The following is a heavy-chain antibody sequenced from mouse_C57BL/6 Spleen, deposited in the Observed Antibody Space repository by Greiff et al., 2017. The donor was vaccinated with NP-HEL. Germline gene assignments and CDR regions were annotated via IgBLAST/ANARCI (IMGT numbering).Heavy chain of an antibody. J-gene: IGHJ3*01. D-gene: IGHD1-1*01. CDR2: IDPSDSYT. CDR1: GYTFTSYW. Sequence: QVQLQQSGAELVKPGASVKLSCKASGYTFTSYWMQWVKQRPGQGLEWIGEIDPSDSYTNYNQKFKGKATLTVDTSSSTAYMQLSSLTSEDSAVYYCAREGDGSSSWCAYWGQGTLVTVSA. CDR3: AREGDGSSSWCAY. V-gene: IGHV1-50*01.